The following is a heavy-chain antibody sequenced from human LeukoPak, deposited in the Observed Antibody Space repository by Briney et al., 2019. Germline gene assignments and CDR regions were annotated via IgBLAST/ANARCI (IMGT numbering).Heavy chain of an antibody. CDR1: GYTFTSYA. D-gene: IGHD3/OR15-3a*01. CDR3: ARDLKVGSSPTFGLFDY. V-gene: IGHV1-3*01. Sequence: AASVKVSCKASGYTFTSYAMHWVRQAPGQRLEWMGWINAGNGNTKYSQKFQGRVTITRDTSASTAYMELSSLRSEDTAVYYCARDLKVGSSPTFGLFDYWGQGTLVTVSS. J-gene: IGHJ4*02. CDR2: INAGNGNT.